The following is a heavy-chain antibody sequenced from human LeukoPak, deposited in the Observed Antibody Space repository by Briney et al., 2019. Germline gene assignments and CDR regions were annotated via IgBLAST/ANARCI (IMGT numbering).Heavy chain of an antibody. Sequence: SQTLLLTCAISGDSVSSNSAAWNWIRQSPSRGLEWLGRTYYRSKWDYDYAVSVKSRITINPDTSKNQFSLQLNSVTPEDTAVYYCARLGPDSSGYNYYLDYWGQGTLVTVSS. J-gene: IGHJ4*02. CDR3: ARLGPDSSGYNYYLDY. CDR1: GDSVSSNSAA. D-gene: IGHD3-22*01. V-gene: IGHV6-1*01. CDR2: TYYRSKWDY.